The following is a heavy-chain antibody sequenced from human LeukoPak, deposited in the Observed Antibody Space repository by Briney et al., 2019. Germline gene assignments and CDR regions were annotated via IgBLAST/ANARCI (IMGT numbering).Heavy chain of an antibody. CDR1: RGSFSGYY. J-gene: IGHJ3*02. CDR2: INHSGST. Sequence: SETLSLTCAVYRGSFSGYYWTWIRQPPGKGLEWIGEINHSGSTNYNPSLKSRVTISVDTSKNQLSLKLRSVTAADTAVYYCARGWDSVASLSPDAFDIWGQGTMVTVSS. CDR3: ARGWDSVASLSPDAFDI. V-gene: IGHV4-34*01. D-gene: IGHD5-12*01.